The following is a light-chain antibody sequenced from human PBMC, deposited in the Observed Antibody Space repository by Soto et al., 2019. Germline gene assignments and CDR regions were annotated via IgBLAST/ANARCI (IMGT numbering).Light chain of an antibody. J-gene: IGLJ1*01. CDR3: QSYDSSLSGYV. CDR2: GNS. V-gene: IGLV1-40*01. Sequence: QAVGTQPPSVSGAPGQRVTISCTGSSSNIGAGYDVHWYQQLPGTAPKLLIYGNSNRPSGVPDRFSGSKSGTSASLAITGLQAEDEAYYYCQSYDSSLSGYVFGTGTKLTVL. CDR1: SSNIGAGYD.